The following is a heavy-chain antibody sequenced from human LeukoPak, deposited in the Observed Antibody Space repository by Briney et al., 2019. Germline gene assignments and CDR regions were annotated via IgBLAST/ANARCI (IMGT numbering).Heavy chain of an antibody. V-gene: IGHV3-23*01. D-gene: IGHD5-18*01. J-gene: IGHJ5*02. Sequence: EGSLRLSCAASGFTFTSYAMTWVRQAPGKGLEWVSAISGSGDTTFYADSVKGRFTISRDNSKNTLYLQMNSLRAEDTAIYYCATRSGLIYGYSWGQGTLVTVSS. CDR3: ATRSGLIYGYS. CDR1: GFTFTSYA. CDR2: ISGSGDTT.